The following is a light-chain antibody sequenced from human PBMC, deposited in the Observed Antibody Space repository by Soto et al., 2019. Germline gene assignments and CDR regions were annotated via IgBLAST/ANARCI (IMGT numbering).Light chain of an antibody. Sequence: QSALTQPASVSGSPGQSITISCTGTSCDIGAYNFVSWYEQHPAKAPKLMLYDVNIRPSGVSHRFSGSKSGNTASLSISGLQAEDKADYYCTSWTTSTTMIFGGGTKLTVL. CDR3: TSWTTSTTMI. CDR2: DVN. J-gene: IGLJ2*01. CDR1: SCDIGAYNF. V-gene: IGLV2-14*03.